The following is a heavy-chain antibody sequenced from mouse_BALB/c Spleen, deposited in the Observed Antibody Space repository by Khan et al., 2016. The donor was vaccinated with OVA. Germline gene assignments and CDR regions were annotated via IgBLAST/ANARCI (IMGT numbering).Heavy chain of an antibody. V-gene: IGHV5-9-3*01. Sequence: EVQLVESGGGLVKPGGSLKLSCAASGFTFSSYAMSWVRQTPEKRLEWVATISSGGSYTYYPDSVKGRFTISRDNAKNTLYLQMSSLRSEDTAMYYCARHEGLRRRPYFDYWGQGTTLTVSS. D-gene: IGHD2-2*01. J-gene: IGHJ2*01. CDR2: ISSGGSYT. CDR1: GFTFSSYA. CDR3: ARHEGLRRRPYFDY.